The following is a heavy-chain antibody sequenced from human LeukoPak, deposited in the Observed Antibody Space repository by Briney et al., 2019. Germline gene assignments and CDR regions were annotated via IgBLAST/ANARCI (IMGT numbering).Heavy chain of an antibody. J-gene: IGHJ4*02. CDR2: MNEYSTTI. Sequence: GGSLRPSCAASGFPFNSFWMHWVRQAPGKGLVWVSDMNEYSTTIRYADSVKGRFTISRDNAKSILYLQMNNLRAEDTAMYFCARVGVNPVDHWGQGTLVTVSS. CDR3: ARVGVNPVDH. V-gene: IGHV3-74*01. CDR1: GFPFNSFW. D-gene: IGHD3-16*01.